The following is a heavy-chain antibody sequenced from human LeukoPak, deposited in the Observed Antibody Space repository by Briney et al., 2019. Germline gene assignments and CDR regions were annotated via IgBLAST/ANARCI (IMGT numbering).Heavy chain of an antibody. D-gene: IGHD3-22*01. CDR3: ARHRYYYDSSGYYYQP. CDR1: GGSINGYY. Sequence: SETLSLTCTVSGGSINGYYWSWVRQPPGKGLEWIGYIYYSGSTNYNPSLKSRVTISVDTSKNQFSLRLSSVTAADTAVYYCARHRYYYDSSGYYYQPWGQGTLVTVSS. V-gene: IGHV4-59*01. J-gene: IGHJ5*02. CDR2: IYYSGST.